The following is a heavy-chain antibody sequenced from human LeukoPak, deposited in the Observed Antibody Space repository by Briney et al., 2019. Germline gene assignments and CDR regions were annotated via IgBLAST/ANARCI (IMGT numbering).Heavy chain of an antibody. V-gene: IGHV4-59*08. CDR1: GGSISSYY. CDR2: IYYSGST. D-gene: IGHD2-2*02. J-gene: IGHJ5*02. Sequence: KPSETLSLTCTVSGGSISSYYWSWIRQPPGKGLEWIGYIYYSGSTNYNPSLKSRVTISVDTSKNQFSLKLSSVTAADTAVYYCARHGEYCSSTSCYTREVVWFDPWGQGTLVTVSS. CDR3: ARHGEYCSSTSCYTREVVWFDP.